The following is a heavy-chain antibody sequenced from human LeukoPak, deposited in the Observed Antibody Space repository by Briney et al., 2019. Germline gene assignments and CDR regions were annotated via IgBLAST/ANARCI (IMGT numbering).Heavy chain of an antibody. V-gene: IGHV4-59*11. Sequence: SETLSLTCTVSGGSMTTHHWNWIRQTPGKGLEWIGYVFDSGRTKVNPSLTSRATISTDTSKNQFSLRLSSVTAADTAVYYCARGNILTGYCFDFWGQGALVTVSS. CDR3: ARGNILTGYCFDF. J-gene: IGHJ4*02. CDR2: VFDSGRT. D-gene: IGHD3-9*01. CDR1: GGSMTTHH.